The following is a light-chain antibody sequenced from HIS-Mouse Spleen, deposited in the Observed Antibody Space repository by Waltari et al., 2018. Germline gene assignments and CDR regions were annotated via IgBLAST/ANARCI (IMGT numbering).Light chain of an antibody. Sequence: SYELTQPPSVSVALGQTVRITCQGDSLRSYYASWYQQKPGQAPVLVIYGKNNRPSGIPDRFSGSSSGNTASLTITGAQAEDEADYYCNSRDSSGNHVVFGGGTKLTVL. V-gene: IGLV3-19*01. CDR1: SLRSYY. CDR2: GKN. CDR3: NSRDSSGNHVV. J-gene: IGLJ2*01.